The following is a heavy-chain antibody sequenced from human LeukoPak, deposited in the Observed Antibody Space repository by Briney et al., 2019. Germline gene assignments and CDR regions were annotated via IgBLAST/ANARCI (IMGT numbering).Heavy chain of an antibody. CDR1: GFTFSSYG. V-gene: IGHV3-30*18. D-gene: IGHD3-10*01. Sequence: GGSLRLSCAASGFTFSSYGMHWVRQAPGKGLEWVAVISYDGSNKYYADSVKGRFTISRDNSKNTLYLQMNSLRAEDTAVYYCAKDAYGSGRYRYYYYGMDVWGKGTTVTVCS. J-gene: IGHJ6*04. CDR2: ISYDGSNK. CDR3: AKDAYGSGRYRYYYYGMDV.